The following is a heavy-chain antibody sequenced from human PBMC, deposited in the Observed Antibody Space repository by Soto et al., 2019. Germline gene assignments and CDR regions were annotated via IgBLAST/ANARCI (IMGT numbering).Heavy chain of an antibody. Sequence: GGSLRLSCAASGFTFSSYAMSWVRQAPGKGLEWVSAISGSGGSTYYADSVKGRFTISRDNSKNTLYLQMNSLRSEDTAVYYCARAQDYGDLPPYYFDYWGQGTLVTVSS. V-gene: IGHV3-23*01. J-gene: IGHJ4*02. CDR2: ISGSGGST. D-gene: IGHD4-17*01. CDR3: ARAQDYGDLPPYYFDY. CDR1: GFTFSSYA.